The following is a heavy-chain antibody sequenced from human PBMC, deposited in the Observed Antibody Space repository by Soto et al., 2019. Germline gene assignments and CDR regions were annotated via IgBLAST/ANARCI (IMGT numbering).Heavy chain of an antibody. CDR3: AKENGYSSSWFEFDY. CDR1: WFTFSSHA. V-gene: IGHV3-23*01. D-gene: IGHD6-13*01. CDR2: ISGSGGST. J-gene: IGHJ4*02. Sequence: PGGSLRLSCAASWFTFSSHAMRWVPQAPGKGLEWVSAISGSGGSTYYADSVKGRFTISRDNSKNTLYLQMNSLRAEDTAVYYCAKENGYSSSWFEFDYWGQGTLVTVSS.